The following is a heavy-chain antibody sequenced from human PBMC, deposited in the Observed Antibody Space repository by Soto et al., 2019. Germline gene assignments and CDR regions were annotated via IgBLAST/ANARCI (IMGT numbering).Heavy chain of an antibody. J-gene: IGHJ6*02. CDR1: GGSISSSNW. Sequence: SETLSLTCAVSGGSISSSNWWSWVRQPPGKGLEWIGEIYHSGSTNYNPSLKSRVTISVDKSKNQFSLKLSSVTAADTAVYYCARDYYGSGSYLYYYYYGMDVWGQGTTVTVS. CDR3: ARDYYGSGSYLYYYYYGMDV. D-gene: IGHD3-10*01. V-gene: IGHV4-4*02. CDR2: IYHSGST.